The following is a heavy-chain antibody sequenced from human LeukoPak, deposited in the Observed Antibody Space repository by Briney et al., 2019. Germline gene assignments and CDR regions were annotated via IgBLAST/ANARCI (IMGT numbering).Heavy chain of an antibody. CDR3: EGGYVDY. J-gene: IGHJ4*02. D-gene: IGHD3-22*01. V-gene: IGHV3-7*01. CDR1: GFTFSTYA. Sequence: PGGSLRLSCTASGFTFSTYAMHWVRQAPGKGLEWVANIKHDGSEKYYVDSVKGRFTISRDNAKNSLDLQMNSLRAEDTAVYYCEGGYVDYWGQGTLVTVSS. CDR2: IKHDGSEK.